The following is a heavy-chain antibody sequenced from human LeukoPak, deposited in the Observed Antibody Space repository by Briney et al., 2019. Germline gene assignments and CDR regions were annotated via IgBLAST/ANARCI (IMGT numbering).Heavy chain of an antibody. Sequence: PGRSLRLSCAASGFTFSSYGMHRVRQAPGNGLEWVAVISYDGSNKYYADSVKGRFTISRDNSKNTLYLQMNSLRAEDTAVYYCAKDPSGVYDSSGYYYGRWAFDIWGQGTMVTVSS. CDR2: ISYDGSNK. J-gene: IGHJ3*02. D-gene: IGHD3-22*01. CDR3: AKDPSGVYDSSGYYYGRWAFDI. V-gene: IGHV3-30*18. CDR1: GFTFSSYG.